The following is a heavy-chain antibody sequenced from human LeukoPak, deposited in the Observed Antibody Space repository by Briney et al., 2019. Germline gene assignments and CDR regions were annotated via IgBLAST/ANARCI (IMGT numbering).Heavy chain of an antibody. CDR1: GGSISSGGHY. Sequence: PSETLSLTCAVSGGSISSGGHYWSWIRQRPAKGLEWIGFIFYSGHTYYSPSLESRVTVSVDTSKNQFSLKLSSVTAADTAVYYCARTYAGGHYFDSWGQGSLVTVSS. V-gene: IGHV4-31*11. CDR3: ARTYAGGHYFDS. D-gene: IGHD3-16*01. J-gene: IGHJ4*02. CDR2: IFYSGHT.